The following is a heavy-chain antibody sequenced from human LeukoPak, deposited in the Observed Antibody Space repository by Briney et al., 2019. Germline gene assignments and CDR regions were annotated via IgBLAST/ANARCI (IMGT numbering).Heavy chain of an antibody. V-gene: IGHV3-7*01. CDR2: IKQDGSEK. J-gene: IGHJ6*03. CDR1: GFTFSSYW. Sequence: GGSLRLSCAASGFTFSSYWMSWVRQAPGKGLEWVANIKQDGSEKYYVDSVKGRFTISRDNAKNSLYLQMNSLRAEDTAVYYCARGVYDYVWGSYLVNYYYYMDVWGKGTTVTVSS. CDR3: ARGVYDYVWGSYLVNYYYYMDV. D-gene: IGHD3-16*02.